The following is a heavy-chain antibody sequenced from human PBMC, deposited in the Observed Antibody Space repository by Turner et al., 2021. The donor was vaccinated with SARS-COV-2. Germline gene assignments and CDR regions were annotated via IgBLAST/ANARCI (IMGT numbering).Heavy chain of an antibody. CDR2: ISKSSLTI. CDR1: GFTFSTSA. D-gene: IGHD6-25*01. V-gene: IGHV3-48*01. Sequence: EVQLVESGGGLVQPGQSLRLSCATSGFTFSTSAMNWVRQAPGKGLEWVSYISKSSLTIYYADSVKGRFTISRVNAENSLYLQMTSLRADDTAVYYCTKGLQLGAAFDFWGQGALVTVSS. CDR3: TKGLQLGAAFDF. J-gene: IGHJ4*02.